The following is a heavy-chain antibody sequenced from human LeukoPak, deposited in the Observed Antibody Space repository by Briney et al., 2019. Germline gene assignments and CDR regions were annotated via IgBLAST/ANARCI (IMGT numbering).Heavy chain of an antibody. Sequence: GGSLRLSCAASGFTFSSYWMHWVRQAPGKGLVWVSRINSDGSSTSYADSVKGRFTISRDNAKNTLYLQMNSLRAEDTAVYYCARKSIAVADAFDYWGQGTLVTVSS. CDR1: GFTFSSYW. CDR3: ARKSIAVADAFDY. CDR2: INSDGSST. V-gene: IGHV3-74*01. D-gene: IGHD6-19*01. J-gene: IGHJ4*02.